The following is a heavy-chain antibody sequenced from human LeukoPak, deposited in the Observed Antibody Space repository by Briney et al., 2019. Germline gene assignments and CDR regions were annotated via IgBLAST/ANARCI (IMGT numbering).Heavy chain of an antibody. D-gene: IGHD6-19*01. J-gene: IGHJ4*02. CDR1: GFTFSSYS. Sequence: GGSLRLSCAASGFTFSSYSINWVRQAPGKGLEWVSSISSSGYIYYADSVKGRFTISRDNAKNSLYLQMNGLRAEDTAVYYCARESGSASFDYWGQGTLVTVSS. CDR2: ISSSGYI. V-gene: IGHV3-21*01. CDR3: ARESGSASFDY.